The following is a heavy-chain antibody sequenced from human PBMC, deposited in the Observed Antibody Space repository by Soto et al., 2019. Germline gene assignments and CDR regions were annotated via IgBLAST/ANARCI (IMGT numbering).Heavy chain of an antibody. CDR3: ARHLDGYSIFDY. CDR1: GYSFTSYW. D-gene: IGHD4-4*01. Sequence: GESLKISCKGSGYSFTSYWISWVRQMPGKGLEWMGRIDPSDSYTNYSPSFQGHVTISADKSISTACLQWSSLKASDTAMYYCARHLDGYSIFDYWGQGTLVTVSS. V-gene: IGHV5-10-1*01. J-gene: IGHJ4*02. CDR2: IDPSDSYT.